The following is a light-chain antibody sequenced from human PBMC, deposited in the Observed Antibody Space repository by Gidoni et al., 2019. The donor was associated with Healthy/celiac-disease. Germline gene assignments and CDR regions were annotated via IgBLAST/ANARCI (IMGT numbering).Light chain of an antibody. CDR3: QKYGSSPRP. V-gene: IGKV3-20*01. CDR1: QSVSNSY. CDR2: CSS. Sequence: EIVLTQSPGTLSLSPVERATLSCRASQSVSNSYLALYQHKPGQAHRLLIYCSSSRATGIPDRFSCSVSGTDFTLTISRLETEDFAVYYCQKYGSSPRPCXQXTKVEIK. J-gene: IGKJ1*01.